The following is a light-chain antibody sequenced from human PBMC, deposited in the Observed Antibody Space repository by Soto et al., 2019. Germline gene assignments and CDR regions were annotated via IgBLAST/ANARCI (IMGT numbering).Light chain of an antibody. V-gene: IGKV1-5*01. CDR2: DAS. J-gene: IGKJ5*01. CDR3: QQYNTYST. Sequence: DIQMSQSPSTLSASVGDSVTISCRASQNIRNLLAWYQQKPGKAPNPLIYDASSLKSGVPSRFSGSGSGTEFTLTISSLQPDDFATYYCQQYNTYSTFGQGTRLEIK. CDR1: QNIRNL.